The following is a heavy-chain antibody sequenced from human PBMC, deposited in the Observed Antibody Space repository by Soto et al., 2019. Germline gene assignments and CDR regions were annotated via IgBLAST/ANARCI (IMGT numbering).Heavy chain of an antibody. CDR3: ASPTMVRRGVGAFDI. J-gene: IGHJ3*02. CDR1: GYSFTSYW. D-gene: IGHD3-10*01. CDR2: IYPGDSDT. Sequence: GESLKISCKGSGYSFTSYWIGWVRQMPGKGLEWMGIIYPGDSDTRYSPSFQGQVTISADKSISTAYLQWSSLKASDTAMYYCASPTMVRRGVGAFDIWGQGTKVTVSS. V-gene: IGHV5-51*01.